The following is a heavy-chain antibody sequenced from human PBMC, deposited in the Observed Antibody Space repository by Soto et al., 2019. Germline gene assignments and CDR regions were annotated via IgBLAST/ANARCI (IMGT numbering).Heavy chain of an antibody. CDR2: IIPIFGTA. CDR3: ARIGRIWLQLRSDAFDI. D-gene: IGHD5-12*01. Sequence: QVQLVQSGAEVKKPGSSVKVSCKASGGTFSSYAISWVRQAPGQGLEWMGGIIPIFGTANYAQKFQGRVTINADESTSTAYMELSSLRSEDTAVYDCARIGRIWLQLRSDAFDIWGQGTMVTVSS. V-gene: IGHV1-69*01. J-gene: IGHJ3*02. CDR1: GGTFSSYA.